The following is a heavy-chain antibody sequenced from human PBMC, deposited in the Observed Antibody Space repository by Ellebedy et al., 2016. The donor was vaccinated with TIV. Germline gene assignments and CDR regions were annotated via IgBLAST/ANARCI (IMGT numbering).Heavy chain of an antibody. CDR2: ISSSSSFI. D-gene: IGHD2-8*01. CDR1: GFTFSSYS. CDR3: AREVDNGDY. J-gene: IGHJ4*02. V-gene: IGHV3-48*01. Sequence: GESLKISCAASGFTFSSYSMNWVRQAPGKGLEWVSYISSSSSFIYYADSVKGRFTISRDNSKNTLYLQMNSLRAEDTAVYYCAREVDNGDYWGQGTLVTVSS.